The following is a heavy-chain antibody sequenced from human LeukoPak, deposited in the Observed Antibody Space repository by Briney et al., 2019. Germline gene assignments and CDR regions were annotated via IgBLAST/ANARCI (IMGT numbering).Heavy chain of an antibody. CDR1: AFTFTNYA. D-gene: IGHD1-1*01. V-gene: IGHV3-23*01. J-gene: IGHJ4*02. CDR3: AYLGLSSDWNDVPGPQIDY. Sequence: GGSLRLSCTASAFTFTNYAMNWVRQAPGKGLEWVSTISGSGTVTYYADSVKGRFTISRDDSTVYLQMNSLRAEDTAFYYCAYLGLSSDWNDVPGPQIDYWGQGALVTVSS. CDR2: ISGSGTVT.